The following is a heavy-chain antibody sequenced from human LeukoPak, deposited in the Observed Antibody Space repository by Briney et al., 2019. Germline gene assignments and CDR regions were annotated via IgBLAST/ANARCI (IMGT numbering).Heavy chain of an antibody. CDR1: GYSISRGYY. Sequence: PSETLYLTCAVSGYSISRGYYWGWIRQSPGKGLEWIGSIYRDGSTYYNPSLKSRVIISVDTSENQFSLKLNSVTAADTAVYYCARDKFVVVPAALNNWFDPWGRGTLVTVSS. CDR3: ARDKFVVVPAALNNWFDP. CDR2: IYRDGST. D-gene: IGHD2-2*01. V-gene: IGHV4-38-2*02. J-gene: IGHJ5*02.